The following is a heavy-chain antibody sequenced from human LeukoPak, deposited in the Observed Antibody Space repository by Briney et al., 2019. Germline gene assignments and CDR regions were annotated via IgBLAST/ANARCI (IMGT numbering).Heavy chain of an antibody. CDR1: GYTFSSFG. CDR3: ARTCPMMFCSSSFFDP. J-gene: IGHJ5*02. Sequence: ASVKVSCKTSGYTFSSFGVTWVRQAPGQGLEWVGWISAYGGNTNYAPKFQGRVAMTTDTSTNTAYMELRSLRSDDTAIYYCARTCPMMFCSSSFFDPWGQGTLVTVSS. D-gene: IGHD2-2*01. CDR2: ISAYGGNT. V-gene: IGHV1-18*01.